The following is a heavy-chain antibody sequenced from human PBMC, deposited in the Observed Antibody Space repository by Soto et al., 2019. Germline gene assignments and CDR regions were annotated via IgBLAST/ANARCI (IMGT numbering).Heavy chain of an antibody. CDR1: GGTFSSYA. CDR3: ARVYYYDSSGYHSYFQH. V-gene: IGHV1-69*13. J-gene: IGHJ1*01. Sequence: VASVKVSCKASGGTFSSYAISWVRQAPGQGLEWMGGIIPIFGTANYAQKFQGRVTITADESTSTAYMELSSLRSEDTAVYYCARVYYYDSSGYHSYFQHWGQGTLVTVSS. D-gene: IGHD3-22*01. CDR2: IIPIFGTA.